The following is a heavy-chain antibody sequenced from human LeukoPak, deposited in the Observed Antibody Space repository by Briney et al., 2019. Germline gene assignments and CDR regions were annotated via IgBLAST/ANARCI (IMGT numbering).Heavy chain of an antibody. CDR2: MNPNSGGT. V-gene: IGHV1-8*01. D-gene: IGHD1-26*01. Sequence: PLVKVSCKASGYPFTTYDINWVRQAPGQGLEWVAWMNPNSGGTVYAQKFQGRVTLARDTSIGTAYMELNSLRSEDTAVYYCARRVDSGSYAQLFGPYNWFDPWGQGTLVTVSS. CDR1: GYPFTTYD. J-gene: IGHJ5*02. CDR3: ARRVDSGSYAQLFGPYNWFDP.